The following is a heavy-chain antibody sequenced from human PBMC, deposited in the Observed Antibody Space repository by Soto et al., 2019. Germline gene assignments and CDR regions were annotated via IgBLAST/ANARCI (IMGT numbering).Heavy chain of an antibody. CDR1: GFTFSSYG. D-gene: IGHD6-13*01. CDR3: AKDPRIAAAAPFGWFDP. V-gene: IGHV3-30*18. CDR2: ISYDGSNK. J-gene: IGHJ5*02. Sequence: GGSLRLSCAASGFTFSSYGMHWVRQAPGKGLEWVAVISYDGSNKYYADSVKGRFTISRDNSKNTLYLQMNSLRAEDTAVYYCAKDPRIAAAAPFGWFDPWGQGTLVTVS.